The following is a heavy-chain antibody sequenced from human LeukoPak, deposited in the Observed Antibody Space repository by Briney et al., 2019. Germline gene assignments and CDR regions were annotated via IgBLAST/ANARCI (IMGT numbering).Heavy chain of an antibody. V-gene: IGHV4-31*03. D-gene: IGHD1-14*01. CDR3: ARGGDRRGFDY. CDR2: IYDSGTT. CDR1: GGSISSGGYY. J-gene: IGHJ4*02. Sequence: SETLSLTCTVSGGSISSGGYYWSWIRQHPGKGLEWIGYIYDSGTTYYNPSLKSRVSISVDTSKNQFSLKLSSVTAADTAVYYCARGGDRRGFDYWGQGTLVTVSS.